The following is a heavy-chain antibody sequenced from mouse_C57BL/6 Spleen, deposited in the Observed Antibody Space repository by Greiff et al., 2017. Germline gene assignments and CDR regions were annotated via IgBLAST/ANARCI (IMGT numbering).Heavy chain of an antibody. CDR1: GYTFTSYT. Sequence: VQLQQSGAELARPGASVKMSCKASGYTFTSYTMHWVKQRPGQGLEWIGYINPSSGYTKYNQKFKDKATLTADKSSSTAYMQLSSLTSEDSAVYSCAREEIYDGYYSYAMDYWGQGTSVTVSS. CDR3: AREEIYDGYYSYAMDY. CDR2: INPSSGYT. D-gene: IGHD2-3*01. V-gene: IGHV1-4*01. J-gene: IGHJ4*01.